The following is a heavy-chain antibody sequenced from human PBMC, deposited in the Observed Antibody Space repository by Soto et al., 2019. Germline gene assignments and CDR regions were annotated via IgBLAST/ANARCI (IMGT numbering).Heavy chain of an antibody. D-gene: IGHD3-10*01. Sequence: QVQLVQSGAEVKKPGASVKVSCKASGYTFSNFAMNWVRQSPGQRLEWMRGINAGNWNTKYLQKFQGRGTITRDTSARTAYMSLSRLRSEDAAVYYCARGAGSFDYWGQGTLVTFSS. CDR1: GYTFSNFA. CDR3: ARGAGSFDY. J-gene: IGHJ4*02. CDR2: INAGNWNT. V-gene: IGHV1-3*01.